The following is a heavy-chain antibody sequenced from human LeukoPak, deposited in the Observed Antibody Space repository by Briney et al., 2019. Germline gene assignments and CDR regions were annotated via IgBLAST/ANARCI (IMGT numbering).Heavy chain of an antibody. CDR3: AREKRTGTTWYFDY. CDR2: IYYSGST. CDR1: GGSISSGDYY. J-gene: IGHJ4*02. D-gene: IGHD1-7*01. Sequence: SETLSLTCTVSGGSISSGDYYWSWIRQPPGKGLEWTGYIYYSGSTYYNPSLKSRVTISVDTSKNQFSLKLSSVTAADTAVYYCAREKRTGTTWYFDYWGQGTLVTVSS. V-gene: IGHV4-30-4*08.